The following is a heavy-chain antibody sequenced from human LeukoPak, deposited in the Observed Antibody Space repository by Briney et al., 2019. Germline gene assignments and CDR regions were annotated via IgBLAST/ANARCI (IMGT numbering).Heavy chain of an antibody. Sequence: GGSLRLSCADSGFTFSTFAMIWVRQPPGKRLEWVSSIFPSGGEIHYADSVKGRFTISRDNSKNTLYLQMNSLRTEDTAVYYCAKEISWYSAFDIWGQGTMVTVSS. J-gene: IGHJ3*02. V-gene: IGHV3-23*01. D-gene: IGHD2-15*01. CDR3: AKEISWYSAFDI. CDR2: IFPSGGEI. CDR1: GFTFSTFA.